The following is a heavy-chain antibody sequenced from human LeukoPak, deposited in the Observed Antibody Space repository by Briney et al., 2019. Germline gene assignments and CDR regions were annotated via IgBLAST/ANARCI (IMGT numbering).Heavy chain of an antibody. Sequence: PGGSLRLSCAASGFTFSTHSMNWVRQAPGKGLEWVSSISSSSTFIYYADSVKGRFTISRDNAKNSLYLQMNSLRAEDTAVYYCARDSSGSPYWGQGTLVTVSS. J-gene: IGHJ4*02. CDR3: ARDSSGSPY. CDR1: GFTFSTHS. V-gene: IGHV3-21*01. CDR2: ISSSSTFI. D-gene: IGHD6-6*01.